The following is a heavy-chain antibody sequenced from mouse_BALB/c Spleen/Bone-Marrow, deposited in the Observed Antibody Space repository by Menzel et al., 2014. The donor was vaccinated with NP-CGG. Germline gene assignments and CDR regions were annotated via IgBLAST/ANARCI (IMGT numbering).Heavy chain of an antibody. CDR3: ARDGYYVFYAMDY. D-gene: IGHD2-3*01. V-gene: IGHV5-6-3*01. J-gene: IGHJ4*01. Sequence: EVQVVESGGGLVQPGGSLKLSCAASGFTFSSYGMSWVRQTPDKRLELVATINSNGGSTYYPDGVKGRFTISRDNAKNTLYLQMSSLKSEDTAMYYCARDGYYVFYAMDYWGQGTSVTVSS. CDR2: INSNGGST. CDR1: GFTFSSYG.